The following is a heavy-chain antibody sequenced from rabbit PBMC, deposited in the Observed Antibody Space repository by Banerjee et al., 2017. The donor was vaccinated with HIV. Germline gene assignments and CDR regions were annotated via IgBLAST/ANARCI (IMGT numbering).Heavy chain of an antibody. Sequence: QEQLVESGGGLVQPEGSLTLTCTASGFTLSSYWMCWGRQAPGKGLEWIGCIWTGNSGGTYYASWAKGRFTISKTSSTTVTLQMTSLTAADTATYFCARGDYGGSSPYYPWGQGTLVTVS. CDR3: ARGDYGGSSPYYP. CDR1: GFTLSSYW. V-gene: IGHV1S45*01. J-gene: IGHJ6*02. D-gene: IGHD8-1*01. CDR2: IWTGNSGGT.